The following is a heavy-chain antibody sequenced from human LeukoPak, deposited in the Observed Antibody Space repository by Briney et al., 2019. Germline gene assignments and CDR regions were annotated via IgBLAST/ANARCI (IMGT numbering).Heavy chain of an antibody. Sequence: GASVKVSCKASGYTFTSYYMHWVRQAPGQGLEWMGIINPSGGSTSYAQKFQGRVTMTRNTSISTAYMELSSLRSEDTAVYYCARKGGSSVRGVIRRYYYYMDVWGKGTTVTISS. CDR1: GYTFTSYY. D-gene: IGHD3-10*01. CDR3: ARKGGSSVRGVIRRYYYYMDV. CDR2: INPSGGST. J-gene: IGHJ6*03. V-gene: IGHV1-46*01.